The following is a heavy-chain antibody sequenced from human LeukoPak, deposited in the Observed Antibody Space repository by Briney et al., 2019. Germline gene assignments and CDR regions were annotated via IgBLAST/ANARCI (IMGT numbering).Heavy chain of an antibody. CDR2: IYYSGST. CDR1: GGSITSNTYF. J-gene: IGHJ4*02. Sequence: SETLSLTCIVSGGSITSNTYFWDWIRQTPGKGLEWIGSIYYSGSTYYNPSLKSRVTISLDTSKNQFSLKLSSVTAADTAMYYCARVKRKYQLLKPLHETPSHYFDYWGQGTLVTASS. D-gene: IGHD2-2*01. CDR3: ARVKRKYQLLKPLHETPSHYFDY. V-gene: IGHV4-39*07.